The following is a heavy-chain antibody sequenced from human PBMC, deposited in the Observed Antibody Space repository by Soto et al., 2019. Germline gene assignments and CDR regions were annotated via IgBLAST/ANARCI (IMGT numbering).Heavy chain of an antibody. CDR1: GYTFTSYG. Sequence: ASVKVSCKASGYTFTSYGISWVRQAPGQGLEWMGWISAYNGNTNYAQKLQGRVTMTTDTSTSTAYMELRSLRSDDTAVYYCARSRELRSFPNRFDPWGQGTLVTVSS. V-gene: IGHV1-18*01. CDR3: ARSRELRSFPNRFDP. J-gene: IGHJ5*02. CDR2: ISAYNGNT. D-gene: IGHD1-26*01.